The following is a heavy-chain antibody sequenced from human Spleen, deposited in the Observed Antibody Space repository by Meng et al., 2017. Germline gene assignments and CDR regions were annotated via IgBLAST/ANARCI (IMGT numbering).Heavy chain of an antibody. V-gene: IGHV3-9*01. CDR3: ARCVCSGGSCYPSWFDT. CDR1: GFTFDDYA. J-gene: IGHJ5*02. CDR2: ISWNSGSI. D-gene: IGHD2-15*01. Sequence: SLKISCAASGFTFDDYAMHWIRQAPGKGLEWVSGISWNSGSIGYADSVKGRFTISRDNAKNSLYLQMNSLRAEDTAVYYCARCVCSGGSCYPSWFDTWGQGTLVTVSS.